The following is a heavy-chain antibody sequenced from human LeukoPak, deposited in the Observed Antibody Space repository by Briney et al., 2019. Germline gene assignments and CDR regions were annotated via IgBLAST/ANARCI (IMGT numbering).Heavy chain of an antibody. CDR2: IYYSGST. Sequence: NPSETLSLTCTVSGGSISSSSYYWGWIRQPPGKGLEWIGSIYYSGSTYYNPSLKSRVTISVDTSKDQFSLKLSSVTAADTAVYYCARASPAWRDFWSGYYNWFDPWGQGTLVTVSS. J-gene: IGHJ5*02. CDR1: GGSISSSSYY. V-gene: IGHV4-39*07. CDR3: ARASPAWRDFWSGYYNWFDP. D-gene: IGHD3-3*01.